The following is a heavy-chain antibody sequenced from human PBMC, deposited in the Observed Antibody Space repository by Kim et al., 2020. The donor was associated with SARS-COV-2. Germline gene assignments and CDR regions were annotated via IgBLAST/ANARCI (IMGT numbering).Heavy chain of an antibody. D-gene: IGHD3-3*01. V-gene: IGHV3-9*01. J-gene: IGHJ4*02. Sequence: GYADSEKGRFTISRDNAKNSLYLQMNSLRAEDTALYYCAKMLESGPFDYWCQGTLVTVSS. CDR3: AKMLESGPFDY.